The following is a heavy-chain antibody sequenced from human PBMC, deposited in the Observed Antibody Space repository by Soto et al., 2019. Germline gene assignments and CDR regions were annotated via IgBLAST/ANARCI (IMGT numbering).Heavy chain of an antibody. CDR3: AKSLTAGASGPDY. Sequence: GGSLRLSCAASGFTVSTRRMSWVRQTPGEGLEWISVIYNSDSTYYADSVKGRFTVSRDNSKNTLFLQMNSLRAEDTAVYYCAKSLTAGASGPDYWGQGTLVTVSS. J-gene: IGHJ4*02. CDR1: GFTVSTRR. D-gene: IGHD1-26*01. CDR2: IYNSDST. V-gene: IGHV3-66*01.